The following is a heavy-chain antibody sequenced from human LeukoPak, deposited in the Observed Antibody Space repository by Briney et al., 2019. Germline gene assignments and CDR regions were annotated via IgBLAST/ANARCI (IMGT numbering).Heavy chain of an antibody. CDR3: ARSLHYYDNSGLFIQY. D-gene: IGHD3-22*01. J-gene: IGHJ1*01. V-gene: IGHV1-18*01. Sequence: ASVKVSCKASGYTFTRYGFSWVRQAPGHGLEWMGWISSNNGNTKYAQKLQGRVTMTADTTTSTAYMELRSLRSDDTAVYYCARSLHYYDNSGLFIQYWGQGTLVTVSS. CDR2: ISSNNGNT. CDR1: GYTFTRYG.